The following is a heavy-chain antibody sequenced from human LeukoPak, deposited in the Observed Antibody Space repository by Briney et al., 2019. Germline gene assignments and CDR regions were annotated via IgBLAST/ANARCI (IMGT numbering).Heavy chain of an antibody. V-gene: IGHV4-39*01. CDR2: IYHSGRT. CDR1: GGPITNRTDH. CDR3: ARHTGPDTMMVVVSPVGWFDP. D-gene: IGHD3-22*01. J-gene: IGHJ5*02. Sequence: SETLSLTCTVSGGPITNRTDHWAWIRQPPGKGLEWIGSIYHSGRTYYNPSLKSRVTISVDASKRQFSLKLSSVTAADTSVYYCARHTGPDTMMVVVSPVGWFDPWGQGTQVTVSS.